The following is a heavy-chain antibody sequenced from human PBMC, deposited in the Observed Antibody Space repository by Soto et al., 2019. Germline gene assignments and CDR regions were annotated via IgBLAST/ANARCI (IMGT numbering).Heavy chain of an antibody. Sequence: EVQLVESGGGLVQPGGSLRLSCAASGFTFSSYEMNWVRQAPGKGLEWVSYISSSGSTIYYADSVKGRFTISRDNAKNSLYLEINSLRAEDRAVYYCARGQYSSGGGYFDYWGQETLVTVSS. CDR1: GFTFSSYE. J-gene: IGHJ4*02. CDR3: ARGQYSSGGGYFDY. D-gene: IGHD6-19*01. CDR2: ISSSGSTI. V-gene: IGHV3-48*03.